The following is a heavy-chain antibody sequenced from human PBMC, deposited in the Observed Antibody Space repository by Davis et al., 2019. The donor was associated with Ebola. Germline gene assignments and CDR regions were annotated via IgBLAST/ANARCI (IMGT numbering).Heavy chain of an antibody. D-gene: IGHD3-16*01. J-gene: IGHJ3*02. Sequence: GESLKISCAASGFTFSNYAMNWVRQAPGKGLEWVAVISYDGSNEYYADSVKGRFTISRDNSKNTLYLQMNSLRPDDTALYYCARMELRGDLGSAFDIWGQGTMVTVSS. CDR2: ISYDGSNE. CDR1: GFTFSNYA. V-gene: IGHV3-30-3*01. CDR3: ARMELRGDLGSAFDI.